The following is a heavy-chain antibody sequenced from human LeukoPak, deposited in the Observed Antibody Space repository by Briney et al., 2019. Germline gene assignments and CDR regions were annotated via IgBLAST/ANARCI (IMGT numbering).Heavy chain of an antibody. J-gene: IGHJ5*02. CDR2: ISGSGGST. Sequence: QAGGSLRLSCAASGFTFSSYAMSWVRQAPGKGLEWVSAISGSGGSTYYADSVKGRFTISRDNSKNTLYLQMNSLRAEDTAVYYCAKAVERYDILTGYAINWFDPWGQRTLVTVSS. CDR1: GFTFSSYA. D-gene: IGHD3-9*01. V-gene: IGHV3-23*01. CDR3: AKAVERYDILTGYAINWFDP.